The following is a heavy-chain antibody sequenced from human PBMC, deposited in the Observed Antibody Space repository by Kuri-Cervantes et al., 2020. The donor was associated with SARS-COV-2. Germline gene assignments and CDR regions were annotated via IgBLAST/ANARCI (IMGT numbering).Heavy chain of an antibody. J-gene: IGHJ4*02. CDR1: GFTFSSYA. D-gene: IGHD6-13*01. CDR2: ISYDGSNK. CDR3: ARDHSSSWYRVEGGIFDY. Sequence: GSLRLSCAASGFTFSSYAMHWVRQAPGKGLEWVAVISYDGSNKYYADSVKGRFTISRDNAKNSLYLQMNSLRAEDTAVYYCARDHSSSWYRVEGGIFDYWGQGTLVTVSS. V-gene: IGHV3-30-3*01.